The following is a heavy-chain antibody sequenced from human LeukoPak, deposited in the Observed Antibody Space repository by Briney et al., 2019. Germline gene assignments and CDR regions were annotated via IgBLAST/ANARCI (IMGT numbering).Heavy chain of an antibody. Sequence: GGSLRLSCAACGFTFSDYYMTWIRQAPGRGLEWVSYISSSGSTIYYADSAKGRFTISRDSAKNSLFLQMNSLRAEDTAVYYCAREAGYCSSTSCSYYYYMDVWGKGTTVTVSS. CDR2: ISSSGSTI. CDR3: AREAGYCSSTSCSYYYYMDV. J-gene: IGHJ6*03. V-gene: IGHV3-11*04. CDR1: GFTFSDYY. D-gene: IGHD2-2*03.